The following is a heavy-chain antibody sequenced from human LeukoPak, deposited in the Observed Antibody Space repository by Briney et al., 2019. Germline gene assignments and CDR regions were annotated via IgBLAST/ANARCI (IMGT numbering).Heavy chain of an antibody. J-gene: IGHJ4*02. CDR3: ARSCSSTSCYLPIDY. V-gene: IGHV4-30-4*01. CDR2: INYSGST. CDR1: GGSISSDNYQ. Sequence: SETLSLTCTVSGGSISSDNYQWSWIRQPPGKGLEWIGYINYSGSTYYNPSLKSRVTISVDTSKNQFSLKLSSVTAADTAVYYCARSCSSTSCYLPIDYWGQGTLVTVSS. D-gene: IGHD2-2*01.